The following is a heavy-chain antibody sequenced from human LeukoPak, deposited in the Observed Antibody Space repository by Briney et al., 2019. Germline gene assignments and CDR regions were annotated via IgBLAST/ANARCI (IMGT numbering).Heavy chain of an antibody. V-gene: IGHV4-4*09. CDR1: GGSITSYY. Sequence: SETLSLTCTVSGGSITSYYLSWIRQPPGKGLEWIGHIYTTGSTNYNPSLKSRVTMSGDTSKTQFSLRLSSVTAADTAVYYCARRPNQVGGYYDYWGQGILVTVSS. D-gene: IGHD3-22*01. J-gene: IGHJ4*02. CDR2: IYTTGST. CDR3: ARRPNQVGGYYDY.